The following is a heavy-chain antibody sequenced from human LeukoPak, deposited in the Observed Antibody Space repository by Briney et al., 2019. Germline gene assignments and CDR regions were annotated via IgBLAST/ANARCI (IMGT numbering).Heavy chain of an antibody. CDR2: IKQDGSEE. D-gene: IGHD3-10*01. CDR1: GFTFSNFW. Sequence: GGSLRLSCIGSGFTFSNFWMTWVRQAPGKGREWVAIIKQDGSEEYYVDSVKGRFIISRDNAKNSLSLQMNSLRVEDSAVYFCAGSSGFIPYHWGQGTLVTVSS. J-gene: IGHJ1*01. V-gene: IGHV3-7*01. CDR3: AGSSGFIPYH.